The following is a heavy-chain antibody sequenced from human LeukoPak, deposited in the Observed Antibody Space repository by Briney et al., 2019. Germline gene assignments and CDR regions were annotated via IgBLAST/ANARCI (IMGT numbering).Heavy chain of an antibody. Sequence: PGGSLRLSCAASGFTFSSYGMSWVRQAPGKGLQWVSVIIGSGSSTYYADSVKGRFTISRDNARNTLYLQMNSLRAEDTAVYYCARWYYYETSGLYYGSFDNWGLGTLVTVSS. CDR3: ARWYYYETSGLYYGSFDN. CDR2: IIGSGSST. D-gene: IGHD3-22*01. J-gene: IGHJ5*02. V-gene: IGHV3-23*01. CDR1: GFTFSSYG.